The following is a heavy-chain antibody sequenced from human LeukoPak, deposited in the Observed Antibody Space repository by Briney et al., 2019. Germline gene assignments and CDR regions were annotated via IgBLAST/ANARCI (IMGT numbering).Heavy chain of an antibody. CDR2: IISTTGSA. J-gene: IGHJ4*02. CDR1: GISINPYY. Sequence: PSETLSLTCTVSGISINPYYWTWIRQPAGKGLEWIGRIISTTGSANYNPSLKSRVTMSVDTSKNQLSLGLTSVTAADTAVYYCMKDGPSWGLLWGLGTLVTVSS. D-gene: IGHD3-16*01. V-gene: IGHV4-4*07. CDR3: MKDGPSWGLL.